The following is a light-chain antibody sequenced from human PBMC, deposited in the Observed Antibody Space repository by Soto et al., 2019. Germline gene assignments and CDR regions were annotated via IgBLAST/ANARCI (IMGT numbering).Light chain of an antibody. CDR3: QQFNSFPHT. CDR2: AAS. V-gene: IGKV1-9*01. J-gene: IGKJ2*01. Sequence: DIQLTQSPSFLSASVGDRVTITCRASQGISSYLAWYQQKPGKAPKLLIYAASTLQSGVPSRFSRSGSGTEFTLTISSLQPEEFATYYCQQFNSFPHTFGQGTKLEIK. CDR1: QGISSY.